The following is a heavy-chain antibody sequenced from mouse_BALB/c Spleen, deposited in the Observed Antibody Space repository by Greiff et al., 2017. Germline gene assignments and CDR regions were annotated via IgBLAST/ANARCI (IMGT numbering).Heavy chain of an antibody. Sequence: VQGVESGPGLVAPSQSLSITCTVSGFSLTSYGVHWVRQPPGKGLEWLGVIWAGGSTNYNSALMSRLSISKDNSKSQVFLKMNSLQTDDTAMYYCASEWLLRWFAYWGQGTLVTVSA. D-gene: IGHD2-3*01. CDR1: GFSLTSYG. J-gene: IGHJ3*01. V-gene: IGHV2-9*02. CDR3: ASEWLLRWFAY. CDR2: IWAGGST.